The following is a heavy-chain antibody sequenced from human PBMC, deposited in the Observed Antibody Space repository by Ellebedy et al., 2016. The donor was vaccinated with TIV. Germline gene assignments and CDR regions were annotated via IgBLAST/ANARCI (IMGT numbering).Heavy chain of an antibody. J-gene: IGHJ4*02. D-gene: IGHD3-10*01. CDR2: IYYSGTT. CDR3: ARSRGYYGSGYFDY. Sequence: SETLSLXXTVSGGSISSSTYYWGWIRQPPGKGLEWIGSIYYSGTTYYNPSLKSRVTISVDTSKNQFSLKLNSVTAADTAVYYCARSRGYYGSGYFDYWGQGTLVTVSS. CDR1: GGSISSSTYY. V-gene: IGHV4-39*01.